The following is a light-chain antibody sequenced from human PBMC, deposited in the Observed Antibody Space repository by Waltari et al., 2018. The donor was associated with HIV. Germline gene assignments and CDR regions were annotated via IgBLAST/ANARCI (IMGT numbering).Light chain of an antibody. Sequence: DIQMTQSPSSLSASVGDRVTITCRASQPISTYLNWFQQKPGKAPNLLIYGASRLHSGVPSRVRGSGSGTNFTLTISSLQPEDFATYFCHPTYTTPPTFGGGTKVDIK. J-gene: IGKJ4*01. CDR1: QPISTY. CDR2: GAS. V-gene: IGKV1-39*01. CDR3: HPTYTTPPT.